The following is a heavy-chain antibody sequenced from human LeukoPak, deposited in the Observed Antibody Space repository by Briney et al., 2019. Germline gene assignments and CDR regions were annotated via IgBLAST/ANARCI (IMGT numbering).Heavy chain of an antibody. CDR3: ARGSPLTIFGVVRLKNWFDP. J-gene: IGHJ5*02. Sequence: SETLSLTCAVYGGSFSGYYWSWIRQPPGKGLEWIGEINRSGSTNYNPSLKSRVTISVDTSKNQFSLKLSSVTAADTAVYYCARGSPLTIFGVVRLKNWFDPWGQGTLVTVSS. CDR1: GGSFSGYY. CDR2: INRSGST. D-gene: IGHD3-3*01. V-gene: IGHV4-34*01.